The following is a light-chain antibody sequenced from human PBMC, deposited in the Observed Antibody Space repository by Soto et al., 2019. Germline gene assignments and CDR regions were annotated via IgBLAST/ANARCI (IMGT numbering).Light chain of an antibody. CDR2: EVS. CDR3: SSYTRSSTLYV. V-gene: IGLV2-14*01. Sequence: QSVLTQPASVSGSPGQSITISCTGTSSDVGDYNYVSWYQQHPGKAPKLMIYEVSNRPSGVSNRFSGSKSGNTASLTIPGLQAEDEADYYCSSYTRSSTLYVFGTGTKVTVL. J-gene: IGLJ1*01. CDR1: SSDVGDYNY.